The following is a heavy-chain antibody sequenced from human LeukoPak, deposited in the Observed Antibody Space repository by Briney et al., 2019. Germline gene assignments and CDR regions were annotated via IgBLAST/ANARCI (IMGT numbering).Heavy chain of an antibody. CDR1: GFTFSTYT. V-gene: IGHV3-48*02. CDR2: ITGTSSTI. Sequence: GGSLRLSCAASGFTFSTYTMNWVRQAPGKGLEWVSYITGTSSTIYYADSVKGRFTVSRDNARNSLYLQMNSLRDEDTAVYYCARILGLTLDYWGQGALVTVSS. D-gene: IGHD1-14*01. CDR3: ARILGLTLDY. J-gene: IGHJ4*02.